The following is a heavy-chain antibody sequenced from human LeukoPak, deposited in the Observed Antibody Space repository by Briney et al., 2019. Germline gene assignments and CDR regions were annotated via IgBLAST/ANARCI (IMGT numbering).Heavy chain of an antibody. V-gene: IGHV3-7*01. CDR1: GFTFSRGS. CDR3: AREQLAFFDY. Sequence: GGSLRLSCAASGFTFSRGSMNWVRQAPGKGLEWVANIKQDGSEKYYVDSVKGRFTISRDNAKNSLYLQMNSLRAEDTAVYYCAREQLAFFDYWGQGTLVTVSP. CDR2: IKQDGSEK. D-gene: IGHD6-13*01. J-gene: IGHJ4*02.